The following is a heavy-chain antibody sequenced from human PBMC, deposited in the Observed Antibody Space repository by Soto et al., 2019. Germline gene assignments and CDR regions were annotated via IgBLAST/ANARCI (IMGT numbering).Heavy chain of an antibody. CDR2: IIPIFGTA. CDR3: ARDGSSPMVRGVISSYYYGMDV. CDR1: GGTFSSYA. D-gene: IGHD3-10*01. J-gene: IGHJ6*02. Sequence: SVKVSCKASGGTFSSYAISWVRQAPGQGLEWMGGIIPIFGTANYAQKFQGRVTITADESTSTAYMELSSLRSEDTAVYYCARDGSSPMVRGVISSYYYGMDVWG. V-gene: IGHV1-69*13.